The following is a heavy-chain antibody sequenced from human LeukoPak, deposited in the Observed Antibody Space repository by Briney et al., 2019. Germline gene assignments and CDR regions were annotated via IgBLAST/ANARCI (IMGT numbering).Heavy chain of an antibody. J-gene: IGHJ5*02. Sequence: SETLSLTCTVSGGSISSYYWSWIRQPPGKELEWSGYIYYSGSTNFNPSLKSRITISVDTSKNHFSLKLSSVTAAGTALYYCARGFTFCDPWGQGPLVSVFS. V-gene: IGHV4-59*01. CDR3: ARGFTFCDP. CDR1: GGSISSYY. CDR2: IYYSGST. D-gene: IGHD2/OR15-2a*01.